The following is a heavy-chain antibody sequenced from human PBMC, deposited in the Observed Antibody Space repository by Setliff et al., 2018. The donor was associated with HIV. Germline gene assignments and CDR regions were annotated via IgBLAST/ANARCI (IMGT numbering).Heavy chain of an antibody. CDR3: AKDVCSGAYCYAYYYYGMDV. CDR1: GFTFSSYE. J-gene: IGHJ6*02. Sequence: SGGSLRLSCAASGFTFSSYEMNWVRQAPGKGLEWVSYISSSDNTIHYADSVRGRFTISRDNAKNSLYLQMNSLRAEDTAVYYCAKDVCSGAYCYAYYYYGMDVWGQGTMVTVSS. V-gene: IGHV3-48*03. CDR2: ISSSDNTI. D-gene: IGHD2-15*01.